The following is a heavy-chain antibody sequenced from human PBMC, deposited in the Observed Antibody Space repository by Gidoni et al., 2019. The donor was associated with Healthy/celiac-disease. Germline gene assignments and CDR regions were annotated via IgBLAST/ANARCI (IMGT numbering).Heavy chain of an antibody. D-gene: IGHD2-2*01. J-gene: IGHJ4*02. CDR3: AKDWEEYCSSTSCSHFDY. CDR1: GFTFSSHA. CDR2: ISGSGGST. V-gene: IGHV3-23*04. Sequence: EVQLVESGGGLVQPGGSLRLSCAASGFTFSSHAMSWVRQAPGKGLEWVSAISGSGGSTYYADSVKGRFTISRDNSKNTLYLQMNSLRAEDTAVYYCAKDWEEYCSSTSCSHFDYWGQGTLVTVSS.